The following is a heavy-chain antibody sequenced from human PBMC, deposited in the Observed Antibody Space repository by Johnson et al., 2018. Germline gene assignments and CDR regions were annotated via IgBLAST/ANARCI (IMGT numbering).Heavy chain of an antibody. CDR3: ARGGIIRVRGKYYYYYAMDV. Sequence: VQLVESGGVVVQPGGSLRLSCAASGFTFSSYDMHWVRQATGKGLEWVSAIGAAGDTYYPGSVKGRFTISRANAKNSLYLQMNNLRAGDTAVYYCARGGIIRVRGKYYYYYAMDVWGQGTMVTVSS. CDR2: IGAAGDT. CDR1: GFTFSSYD. D-gene: IGHD3-10*01. J-gene: IGHJ6*02. V-gene: IGHV3-13*01.